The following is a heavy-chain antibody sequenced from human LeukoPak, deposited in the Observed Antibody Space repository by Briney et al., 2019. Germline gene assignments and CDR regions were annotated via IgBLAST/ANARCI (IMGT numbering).Heavy chain of an antibody. J-gene: IGHJ4*02. CDR3: AARRGSLDY. CDR2: INHSGST. D-gene: IGHD1-26*01. V-gene: IGHV4-34*01. Sequence: PSETLSCTCAVYGGSFSGYYWSWLRQPPGKGLEWMGEINHSGSTNYNPSLKSRVTISVDTSKNQFSLKLSSGTAANTAVYYCAARRGSLDYWGQGTLVTVSS. CDR1: GGSFSGYY.